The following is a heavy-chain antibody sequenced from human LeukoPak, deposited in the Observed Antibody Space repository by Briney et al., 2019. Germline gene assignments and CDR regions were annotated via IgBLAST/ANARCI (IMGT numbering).Heavy chain of an antibody. CDR1: GFSLSSRGVG. D-gene: IGHD6-13*01. V-gene: IGHV2-5*02. CDR3: AHLAAAGTKWIFFDY. J-gene: IGHJ4*02. Sequence: SGPTLVNPTQTLTLTCTFSGFSLSSRGVGVGWIRQPPGRALEWLALIYWDDDKRYSPSLKTRLTITKDTSKNQVVLTMTNMDPVDTATYCCAHLAAAGTKWIFFDYWGQGTLVTVSS. CDR2: IYWDDDK.